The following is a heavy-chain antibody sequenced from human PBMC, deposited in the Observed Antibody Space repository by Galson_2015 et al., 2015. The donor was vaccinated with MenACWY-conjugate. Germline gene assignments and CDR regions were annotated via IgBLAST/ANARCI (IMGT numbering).Heavy chain of an antibody. D-gene: IGHD1-26*01. CDR3: ARGHGSYYYGMGV. V-gene: IGHV1-46*02. J-gene: IGHJ6*02. CDR1: GYTFNTYY. Sequence: SVKVSCKASGYTFNTYYMHWVRQAPGQGLEWVGIINPYGGSTTYAQKFQGRVTMTRDTSTSTVYMELSSLRSEDTAVYYCARGHGSYYYGMGVWGQGTTVTVSS. CDR2: INPYGGST.